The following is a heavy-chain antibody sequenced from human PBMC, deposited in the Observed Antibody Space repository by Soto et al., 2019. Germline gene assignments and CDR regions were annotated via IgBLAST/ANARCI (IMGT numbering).Heavy chain of an antibody. CDR3: ARGSMYYDSSGPFDY. Sequence: SLRLSCAASGFTFSSYAMHWVRQAPGKGLEWVAVISYDGSNKYYADSVKGRFTISRDNSKNTLYLQMNSLRAEDTAVYYCARGSMYYDSSGPFDYWGQGTLVTVSS. V-gene: IGHV3-30-3*01. CDR1: GFTFSSYA. CDR2: ISYDGSNK. D-gene: IGHD3-22*01. J-gene: IGHJ4*02.